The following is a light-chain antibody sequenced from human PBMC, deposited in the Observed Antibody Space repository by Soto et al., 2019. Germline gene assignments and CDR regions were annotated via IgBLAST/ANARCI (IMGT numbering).Light chain of an antibody. CDR2: DVS. CDR1: SSDVGDYNS. CDR3: SSYTTSSSYV. V-gene: IGLV2-11*01. Sequence: QSVLTQPRSVSGSPGQSVTVSCIGTSSDVGDYNSVSWYQQHPGKAPKLMIYDVSKRPSGVPDRFSGSKSGNTASLTISGLQAEDEADYYCSSYTTSSSYVFGAGTKVTVL. J-gene: IGLJ1*01.